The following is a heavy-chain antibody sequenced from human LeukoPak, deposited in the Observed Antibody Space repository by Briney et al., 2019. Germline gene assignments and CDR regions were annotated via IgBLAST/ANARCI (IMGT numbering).Heavy chain of an antibody. V-gene: IGHV3-11*01. CDR2: ISHSGKTI. Sequence: KAAGSLRLSCAASAFTFDDDFMTWIRQAPGKGLEWISFISHSGKTISYAESVRGRFTISRDNAKNSLFLQMSNLGAEDTALYYCVRGRTGHQSYYYYYMDVWGKGTTVIVSS. CDR3: VRGRTGHQSYYYYYMDV. CDR1: AFTFDDDF. D-gene: IGHD3/OR15-3a*01. J-gene: IGHJ6*03.